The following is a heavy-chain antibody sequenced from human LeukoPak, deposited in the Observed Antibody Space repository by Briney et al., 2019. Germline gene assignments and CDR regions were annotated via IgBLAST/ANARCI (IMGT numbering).Heavy chain of an antibody. CDR3: AREGSETPFDY. J-gene: IGHJ4*02. Sequence: GGSLRLSCAASGFTFSSNGIHWVRQAPGKGLEWVSYISSSGSTIYYADSVKGRFTISRDNAKNSLYLQMNSLRAEDTAVYYCAREGSETPFDYWGQGTLVTVSS. D-gene: IGHD1-26*01. V-gene: IGHV3-48*03. CDR1: GFTFSSNG. CDR2: ISSSGSTI.